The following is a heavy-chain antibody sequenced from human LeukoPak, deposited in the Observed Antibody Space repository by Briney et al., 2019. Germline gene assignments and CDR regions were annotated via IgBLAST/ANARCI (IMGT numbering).Heavy chain of an antibody. CDR2: IIPIFGTA. V-gene: IGHV1-69*13. D-gene: IGHD1-26*01. J-gene: IGHJ4*02. CDR3: ARDDSGSYHFDY. CDR1: GGTFSSYA. Sequence: GASVKVSCMASGGTFSSYAISWVRQAPGQGLEWMGGIIPIFGTANYAQKFQGRVTITADESTSTAYMELSSLRSEDTAVYYCARDDSGSYHFDYWGQGTLVTVSS.